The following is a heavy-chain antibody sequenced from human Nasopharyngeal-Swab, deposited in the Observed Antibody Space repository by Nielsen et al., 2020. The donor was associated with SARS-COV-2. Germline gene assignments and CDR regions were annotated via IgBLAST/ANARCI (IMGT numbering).Heavy chain of an antibody. CDR1: GFTVSSNY. Sequence: GESLKISWAASGFTVSSNYMNWVRQPPGKGLEWISVLYSGGNTYYAGSVKGRFTISRDNSKSTLYLQMNNLRAEDTAVYYCARSRNYYYYMDVWGKGTTVTVSS. CDR3: ARSRNYYYYMDV. CDR2: LYSGGNT. J-gene: IGHJ6*03. V-gene: IGHV3-66*01.